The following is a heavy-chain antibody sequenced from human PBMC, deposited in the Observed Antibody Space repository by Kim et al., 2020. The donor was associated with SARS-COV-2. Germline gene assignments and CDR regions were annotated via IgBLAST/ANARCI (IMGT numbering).Heavy chain of an antibody. CDR1: GFTFKSYT. V-gene: IGHV3-21*01. Sequence: GGSLRLSCAVSGFTFKSYTMNWVRQAPVKGLEWVSSISTTGSRTFYADSVRGRFTISRNNANNSVFLQMNSLRVEDTAVYYCTRDDCTNDVCYTTIDYY. CDR2: ISTTGSRT. D-gene: IGHD2-8*01. CDR3: TRDDCTNDVCYTTIDYY. J-gene: IGHJ6*01.